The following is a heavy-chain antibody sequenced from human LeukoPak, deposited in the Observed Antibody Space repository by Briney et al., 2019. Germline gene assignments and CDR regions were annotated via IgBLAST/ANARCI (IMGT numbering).Heavy chain of an antibody. D-gene: IGHD2-8*02. CDR3: ARVPCTGGSCSRTFDY. V-gene: IGHV5-51*01. J-gene: IGHJ4*02. CDR2: INAADSDT. Sequence: PGESLKISCKGSGYSFSTYWIGWVRQMPGKGLEWMGLINAADSDTRYSPSFQGQVLISVDKSISNAYLQWGNLKATDTAFYYCARVPCTGGSCSRTFDYWGQGTLVTVYS. CDR1: GYSFSTYW.